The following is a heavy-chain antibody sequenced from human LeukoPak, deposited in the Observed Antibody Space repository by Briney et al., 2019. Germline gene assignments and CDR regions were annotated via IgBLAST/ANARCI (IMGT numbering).Heavy chain of an antibody. J-gene: IGHJ4*02. CDR3: ARTVYGDYFDY. V-gene: IGHV1-3*01. CDR1: GYTFTNYA. CDR2: INAGNGNT. Sequence: ASVKVSCKASGYTFTNYAMYWVRQAPGQRLEWMGWINAGNGNTKYSQKFQGRVTITRDTSASTAYMELSSLRSGDTAVYYCARTVYGDYFDYWGQGTLVTVSS. D-gene: IGHD4-17*01.